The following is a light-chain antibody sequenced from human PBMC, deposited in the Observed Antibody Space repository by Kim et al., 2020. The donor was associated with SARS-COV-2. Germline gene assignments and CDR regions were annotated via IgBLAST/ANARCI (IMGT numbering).Light chain of an antibody. CDR1: SLRSYY. J-gene: IGLJ2*01. CDR3: NSRDSSGNHVV. V-gene: IGLV3-19*01. Sequence: ALSQTVSNTCQGDSLRSYYASWYQQKPGQAPVLVIYGKNNRPSGIPDRFSGSSSGNTASLTITGAQAEDEADYYCNSRDSSGNHVVFGGGTQLTVL. CDR2: GKN.